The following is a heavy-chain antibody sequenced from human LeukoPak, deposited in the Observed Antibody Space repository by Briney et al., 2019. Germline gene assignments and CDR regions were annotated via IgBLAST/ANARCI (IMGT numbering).Heavy chain of an antibody. CDR2: IYYSGST. J-gene: IGHJ4*02. D-gene: IGHD1-14*01. V-gene: IGHV4-59*11. Sequence: SETLSLTCTVSGGSLSSHYWSWIRQPPGKGLEWIGYIYYSGSTNYNPSLKSRVTISVDTSKNQFSLKLSSVTAADTAVYYCARDRSGTTPAFDYWGQGTLVTVSS. CDR1: GGSLSSHY. CDR3: ARDRSGTTPAFDY.